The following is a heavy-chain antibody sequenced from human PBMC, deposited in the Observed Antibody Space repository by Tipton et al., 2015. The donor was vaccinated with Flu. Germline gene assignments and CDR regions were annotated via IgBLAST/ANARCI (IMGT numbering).Heavy chain of an antibody. CDR1: GDSFSDFF. D-gene: IGHD4-17*01. CDR2: VSYSGTT. J-gene: IGHJ4*02. Sequence: TLSLTCAVYGDSFSDFFWSWIRQPPGKGLEWIGEVSYSGTTKYNPPLKSRVTVSVDTSKNQFSLTLSSVTAADTAVYYCAGRKKTTVSQVSYFFDYWGQGALVTVSS. CDR3: AGRKKTTVSQVSYFFDY. V-gene: IGHV4-34*01.